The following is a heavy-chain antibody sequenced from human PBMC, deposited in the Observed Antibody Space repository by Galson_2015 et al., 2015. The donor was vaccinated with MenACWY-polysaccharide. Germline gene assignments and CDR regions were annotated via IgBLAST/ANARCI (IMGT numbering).Heavy chain of an antibody. CDR2: ISSSSSYI. D-gene: IGHD6-6*01. V-gene: IGHV3-21*01. CDR3: ARDLGDSIAARPGYYYYYGMDV. CDR1: GFTFSSYS. Sequence: SLRLSCAASGFTFSSYSMNWVHQAPGKGLEWVSSISSSSSYIYYADSVKGRFTISRDNAKNSLYLQMNSLRAEDTAVYYCARDLGDSIAARPGYYYYYGMDVWGQGTTVTVSS. J-gene: IGHJ6*02.